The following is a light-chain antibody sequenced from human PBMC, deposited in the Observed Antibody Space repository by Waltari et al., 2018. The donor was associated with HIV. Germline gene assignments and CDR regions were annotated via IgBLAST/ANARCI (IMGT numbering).Light chain of an antibody. V-gene: IGLV1-47*01. Sequence: QSVVTQLPSASETPGQRVTISCAGGDSNVRNNFVYWYQQLPGTAPKLLIYGDNQRPSGVPDRFVGSKSGTSASLAIGGLRSEDEADYYCATWDDSLKTVLFGGGTKVTLL. J-gene: IGLJ2*01. CDR2: GDN. CDR3: ATWDDSLKTVL. CDR1: DSNVRNNF.